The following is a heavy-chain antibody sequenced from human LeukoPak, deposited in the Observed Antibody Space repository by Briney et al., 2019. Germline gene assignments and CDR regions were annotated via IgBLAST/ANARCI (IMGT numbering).Heavy chain of an antibody. J-gene: IGHJ5*02. V-gene: IGHV4-39*01. Sequence: SETLSLTCTVSGGSISSSSYYWGWIRQPPGKGLEWIGSIYYSGSTYYNPSLKSRVTISVDTSKNQFSLKLSSVTAADTAVYYCARGYTSSWYFGNWFDPWGQGTLVTVSS. D-gene: IGHD6-13*01. CDR2: IYYSGST. CDR3: ARGYTSSWYFGNWFDP. CDR1: GGSISSSSYY.